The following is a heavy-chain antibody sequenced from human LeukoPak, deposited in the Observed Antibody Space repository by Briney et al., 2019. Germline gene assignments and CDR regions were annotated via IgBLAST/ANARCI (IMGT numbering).Heavy chain of an antibody. J-gene: IGHJ4*02. V-gene: IGHV4-39*01. Sequence: SETLSLTCTVAGGSISSYYWGWIRQPPGKGLEWIGSIYYSGTTYYNPSLKSRVTISVDTSKNQFSLKLSSVTAADTAVYYCARLGNYYGSGTYWDSWGQGTLVTVSS. CDR2: IYYSGTT. CDR3: ARLGNYYGSGTYWDS. CDR1: GGSISSYY. D-gene: IGHD3-10*01.